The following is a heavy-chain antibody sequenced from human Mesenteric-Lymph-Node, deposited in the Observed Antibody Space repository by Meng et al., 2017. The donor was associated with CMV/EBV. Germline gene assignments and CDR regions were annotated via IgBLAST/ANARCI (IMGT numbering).Heavy chain of an antibody. CDR2: INHSGST. J-gene: IGHJ3*02. Sequence: SETLSLTCAVYGGSFSGYYWSWIRQPPGKGLEWIGEINHSGSTNYNPSLKSRVTISADMAKNQFSLRMTSVTAADTAVYYCVTKSSYYYDSRASGAFDIWGRGTPVTVSS. D-gene: IGHD3-22*01. V-gene: IGHV4-34*01. CDR1: GGSFSGYY. CDR3: VTKSSYYYDSRASGAFDI.